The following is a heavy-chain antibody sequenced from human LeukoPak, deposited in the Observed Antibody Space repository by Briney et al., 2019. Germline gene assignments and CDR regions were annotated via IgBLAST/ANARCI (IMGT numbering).Heavy chain of an antibody. CDR1: GGSFSGYY. CDR2: INHSGST. J-gene: IGHJ4*02. V-gene: IGHV4-34*01. D-gene: IGHD1/OR15-1a*01. CDR3: ARAKSITGTNATEYYFDY. Sequence: SETLSLTCAVYGGSFSGYYWGWIRQPPGKGLEWIGEINHSGSTNYNPSLKSRVTISVDTSKNQFSLKLSSVTAADTAVYYCARAKSITGTNATEYYFDYWGQGTLVTVSS.